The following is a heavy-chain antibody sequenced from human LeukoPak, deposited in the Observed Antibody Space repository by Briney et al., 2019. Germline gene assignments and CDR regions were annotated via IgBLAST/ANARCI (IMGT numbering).Heavy chain of an antibody. CDR1: GFTFSSYS. J-gene: IGHJ4*02. D-gene: IGHD6-19*01. V-gene: IGHV3-21*01. CDR3: ARDRAGTGDYFDY. CDR2: ISNSGSYI. Sequence: PGGSLRLSCVASGFTFSSYSMDWVRQAPGKGLEWVSSISNSGSYIYYADSLKGRFTISRDNAKNSLSLQMNSLRAEDTAVYYCARDRAGTGDYFDYWGQGALVTVSS.